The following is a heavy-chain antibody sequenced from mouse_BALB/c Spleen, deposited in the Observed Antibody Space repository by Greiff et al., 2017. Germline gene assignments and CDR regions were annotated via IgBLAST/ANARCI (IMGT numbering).Heavy chain of an antibody. CDR3: ARGYDGYEAWFAY. D-gene: IGHD2-2*01. CDR2: ISYSGST. CDR1: GYSITSDYA. J-gene: IGHJ3*01. Sequence: VQLKESGPGLVKPSQSLSLTCTVTGYSITSDYAWNWIRQFPGNKLEWMGYISYSGSTSYNPSLKSRISITRDTAKNQFFLQLNSVTTEDTATYYCARGYDGYEAWFAYWGQGTLVTVSA. V-gene: IGHV3-2*02.